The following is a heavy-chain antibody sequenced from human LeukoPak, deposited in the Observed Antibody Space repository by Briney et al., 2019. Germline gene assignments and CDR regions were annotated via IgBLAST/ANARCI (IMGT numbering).Heavy chain of an antibody. V-gene: IGHV4-39*01. D-gene: IGHD6-19*01. CDR1: GDSISSSSNY. Sequence: SETLSLTCDVSGDSISSSSNYWVWVPHLPGKGLEWIGSVYRSASTYYNPSLKSRVTISVDTSKNQFTLNLPSVTAADTAVYHCVRRGTSGWAYYFDFWGPGCLLTVSS. J-gene: IGHJ4*02. CDR2: VYRSAST. CDR3: VRRGTSGWAYYFDF.